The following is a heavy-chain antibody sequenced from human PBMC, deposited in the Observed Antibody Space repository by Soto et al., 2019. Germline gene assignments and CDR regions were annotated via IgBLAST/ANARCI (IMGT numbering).Heavy chain of an antibody. CDR3: AREGRYCSGGSCHLLPVNGMDV. Sequence: PGESLKISCKGSGYSFTSYWISWVRQMPGKGLEWMGRIDPSDSYTNYSPSFQGHVTISADKSISTAYLQWSSLKALDTAMYYCAREGRYCSGGSCHLLPVNGMDVWGQGTTVTVSS. J-gene: IGHJ6*02. CDR2: IDPSDSYT. CDR1: GYSFTSYW. D-gene: IGHD2-15*01. V-gene: IGHV5-10-1*01.